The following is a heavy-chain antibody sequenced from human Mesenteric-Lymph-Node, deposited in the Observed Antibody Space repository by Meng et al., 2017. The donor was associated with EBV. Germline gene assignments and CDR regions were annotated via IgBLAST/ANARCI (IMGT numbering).Heavy chain of an antibody. D-gene: IGHD3-10*01. J-gene: IGHJ5*02. Sequence: QVQLQQWGAGLLKPSETLSLTCAVYGGSFSDYYWTWIRQPPGKGLEWIGEINHGGGAIYNPSLKSRVTISVDTSKNQFSLKLSSVTAADTAVYYCARLGGYASGTYYPIDPWGQGTLVNVSS. V-gene: IGHV4-34*01. CDR3: ARLGGYASGTYYPIDP. CDR1: GGSFSDYY. CDR2: INHGGGA.